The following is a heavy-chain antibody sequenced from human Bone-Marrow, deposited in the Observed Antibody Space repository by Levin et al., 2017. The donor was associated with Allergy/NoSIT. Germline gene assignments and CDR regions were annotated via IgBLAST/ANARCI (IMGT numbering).Heavy chain of an antibody. V-gene: IGHV3-23*01. CDR2: ISGGGDST. D-gene: IGHD2-15*01. CDR1: GFTFTSYV. CDR3: ARDGWRAECNGVSCYPLDY. J-gene: IGHJ4*02. Sequence: PGGSLRLSCAASGFTFTSYVMTWVRQAPGKGLEWVSSISGGGDSTYYADSVKGRFTISRDTSQNTLYLQMASLRAEDTALYFCARDGWRAECNGVSCYPLDYWGQGTLVTVSS.